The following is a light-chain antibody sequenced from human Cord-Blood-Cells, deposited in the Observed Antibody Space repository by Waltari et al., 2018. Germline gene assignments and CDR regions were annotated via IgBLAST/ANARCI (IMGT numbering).Light chain of an antibody. Sequence: EIVFTQSPATLSLSPGESATLSCRASQSVSSYLAWYQQKPGQAPRLLIYDASNRATGIPARFSGSGSGTDFTLTISSLEPEDFAVYYCQQRSNWIFTFGPGTKVDIK. V-gene: IGKV3-11*01. CDR3: QQRSNWIFT. J-gene: IGKJ3*01. CDR2: DAS. CDR1: QSVSSY.